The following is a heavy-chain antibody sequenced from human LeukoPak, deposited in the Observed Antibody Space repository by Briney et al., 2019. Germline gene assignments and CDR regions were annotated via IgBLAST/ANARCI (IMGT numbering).Heavy chain of an antibody. CDR2: ISAGSSSI. J-gene: IGHJ3*02. V-gene: IGHV3-23*01. D-gene: IGHD2-2*01. CDR3: ARAHQASIVVVPAAFDAFDI. Sequence: SGGSLRLSCAASEFTFSSYAMTWVRQAPGKGLEWVSAISAGSSSIFYADSVKGRFTISRDNSKNTLYLQMISLRAEDTAVYYCARAHQASIVVVPAAFDAFDIWGQGTMVTVSS. CDR1: EFTFSSYA.